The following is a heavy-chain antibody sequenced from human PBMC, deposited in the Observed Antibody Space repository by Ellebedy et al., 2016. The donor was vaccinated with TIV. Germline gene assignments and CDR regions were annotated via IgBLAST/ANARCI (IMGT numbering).Heavy chain of an antibody. CDR1: GGSISSGGYY. D-gene: IGHD6-6*01. CDR3: ARGDSSSSRVYY. V-gene: IGHV4-30-4*08. Sequence: MPSETLSLTCTVSGGSISSGGYYWSWIRQHPGKGLEWIGYIYYSGSTNYDPSLKSRVAMPLDTSNNQFSLKLSSVTAADTAVYYCARGDSSSSRVYYWGQGTLVTVSS. J-gene: IGHJ4*02. CDR2: IYYSGST.